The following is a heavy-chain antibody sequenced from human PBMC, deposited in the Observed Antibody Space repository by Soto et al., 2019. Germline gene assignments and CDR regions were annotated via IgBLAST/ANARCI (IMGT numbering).Heavy chain of an antibody. CDR3: AKDLDYALSPDYYYYYMDV. Sequence: QVQLVESGGGVVQPGRSLRLSCAASGFTFSSYGMHWVRQAPGKGLEWVAVISYDGSNKYYADSVKGRFTISRDNSKNTLYLQMNSLRAEDTAVYYCAKDLDYALSPDYYYYYMDVWGKGTTVTVSS. CDR2: ISYDGSNK. J-gene: IGHJ6*03. D-gene: IGHD4-17*01. V-gene: IGHV3-30*18. CDR1: GFTFSSYG.